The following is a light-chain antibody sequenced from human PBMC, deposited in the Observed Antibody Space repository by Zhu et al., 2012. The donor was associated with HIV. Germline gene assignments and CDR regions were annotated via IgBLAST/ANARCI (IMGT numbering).Light chain of an antibody. CDR1: QSVSRNY. CDR2: GAS. Sequence: EIVLTQSLGTLSLSPGERATLSCRASQSVSRNYLAWYRQKPGQAPRLLIYGASSRAPGIPDRFSGGGSGTDFSLTISRLEPEDFAMYYCQQYGSSPSTFGQGTKVDIK. J-gene: IGKJ2*01. CDR3: QQYGSSPST. V-gene: IGKV3-20*01.